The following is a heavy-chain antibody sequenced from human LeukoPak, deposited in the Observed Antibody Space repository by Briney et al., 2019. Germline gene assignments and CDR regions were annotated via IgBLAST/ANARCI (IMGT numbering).Heavy chain of an antibody. CDR2: ISSSGSTI. J-gene: IGHJ3*02. CDR3: ARATLTHYYDNSGYWGRRSGEDAFDT. D-gene: IGHD3-22*01. V-gene: IGHV3-48*03. Sequence: PGGSLRLSCAASGFTFSSYEMNWVRQAPGKGLEWVSYISSSGSTIYYADSVKGRFTISRDNAKNSLYLQMNSLRAEDTAVYYCARATLTHYYDNSGYWGRRSGEDAFDTWGQGTMVTVSS. CDR1: GFTFSSYE.